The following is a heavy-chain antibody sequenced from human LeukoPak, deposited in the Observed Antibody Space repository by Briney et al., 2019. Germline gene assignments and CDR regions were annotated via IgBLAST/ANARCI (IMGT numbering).Heavy chain of an antibody. Sequence: KPSETLSLTCTVSGGSISSYYWSWIRQPAGKGLEWIGRIYTSGSTNYNPSLKSRVTMSVDTSKNQFSLKLSSVTAADTAVYYCARAYCSGGSCPMDVWGKGTTVTASS. D-gene: IGHD2-15*01. V-gene: IGHV4-4*07. CDR1: GGSISSYY. CDR3: ARAYCSGGSCPMDV. J-gene: IGHJ6*04. CDR2: IYTSGST.